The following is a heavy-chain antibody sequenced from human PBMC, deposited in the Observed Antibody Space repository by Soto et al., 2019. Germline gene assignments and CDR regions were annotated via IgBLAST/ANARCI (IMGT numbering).Heavy chain of an antibody. CDR1: GFSFRSYE. Sequence: QAQLVESGGGVVQPGRSLRLSCAASGFSFRSYEMHWVRQAPGKGPEWVAAILHDGSNKYYADSVKGRFTLFRDNSQNTMNLEMTGMRIEDTAVYYWSRDLPRVDPWGQGTLVTVSS. J-gene: IGHJ5*02. CDR2: ILHDGSNK. V-gene: IGHV3-30-3*01. CDR3: SRDLPRVDP.